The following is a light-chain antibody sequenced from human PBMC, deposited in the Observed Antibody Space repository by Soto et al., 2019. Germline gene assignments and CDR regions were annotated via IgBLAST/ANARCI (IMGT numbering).Light chain of an antibody. CDR2: GAS. V-gene: IGKV3-20*01. Sequence: EIVLTQSPGTLSLSPGERATLSCRTSQSLSSIYLAWYQQKLGQAPRVLIYGASRRATGIPDRFSGSGSGTDFTLTISRLEPEDFAVYYCQQFGSSPWTFGQGTRVEIK. J-gene: IGKJ1*01. CDR3: QQFGSSPWT. CDR1: QSLSSIY.